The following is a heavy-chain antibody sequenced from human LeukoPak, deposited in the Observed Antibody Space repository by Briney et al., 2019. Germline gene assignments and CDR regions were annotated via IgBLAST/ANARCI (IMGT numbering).Heavy chain of an antibody. CDR3: ARAVGPFDF. CDR1: GFTFSTYG. V-gene: IGHV3-33*01. J-gene: IGHJ3*01. CDR2: IWHDGSIR. Sequence: GGSLRLSCAASGFTFSTYGMHWVRQAPGKGLEWVAVIWHDGSIRYYADSVKGRFTISRDNSKNTLYLQMNSLRAEDTAVYYCARAVGPFDFWGPGTIVIVSS.